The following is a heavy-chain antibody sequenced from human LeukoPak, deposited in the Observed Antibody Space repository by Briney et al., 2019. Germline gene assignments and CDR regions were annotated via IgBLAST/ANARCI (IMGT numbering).Heavy chain of an antibody. D-gene: IGHD6-19*01. J-gene: IGHJ4*02. V-gene: IGHV3-23*01. CDR3: AKDIHGGAVAGKSPLYYFDY. CDR1: GFTFDDYA. CDR2: ISGSGGST. Sequence: GFLRLSCAASGFTFDDYAMHWVRQAPGKGLEWVSAISGSGGSTYYADSVKGRFTISRDNSKNTLYLQMNSLRAEDTAVYYCAKDIHGGAVAGKSPLYYFDYWGQGTLVTVSS.